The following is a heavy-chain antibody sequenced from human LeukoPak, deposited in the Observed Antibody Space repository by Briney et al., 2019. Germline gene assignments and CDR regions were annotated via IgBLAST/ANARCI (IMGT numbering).Heavy chain of an antibody. CDR2: ISGSGGST. V-gene: IGHV3-23*01. CDR1: GFTFSSYG. D-gene: IGHD6-13*01. J-gene: IGHJ4*02. Sequence: GGSLRLSCAASGFTFSSYGMSWVRQAPGKGLEWVSAISGSGGSTYYADSVKGRFTISRDNSKNTLYLQMNSLRAEDTAVYYCAEDQGDIAAAGDFDYWGQGTLVTVSS. CDR3: AEDQGDIAAAGDFDY.